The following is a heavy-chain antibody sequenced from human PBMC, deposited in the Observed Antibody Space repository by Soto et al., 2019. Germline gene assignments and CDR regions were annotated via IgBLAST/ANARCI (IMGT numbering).Heavy chain of an antibody. CDR2: INPNSGAT. V-gene: IGHV1-2*02. J-gene: IGHJ4*02. CDR1: GYTFTGYY. CDR3: ARDPDPDY. Sequence: QVQLVQSGAEVKKPGASVKVSCKASGYTFTGYYMHWVRQAPGQGLEWMGWINPNSGATNYAQKLQGRVTMTTDTSTSTAYMELRSLRSDDTAVYYCARDPDPDYWGQGTLVTVSS.